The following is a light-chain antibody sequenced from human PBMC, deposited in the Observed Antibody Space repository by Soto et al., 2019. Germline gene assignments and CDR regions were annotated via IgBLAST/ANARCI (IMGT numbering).Light chain of an antibody. J-gene: IGKJ4*01. CDR3: QQLYSYPLT. Sequence: DIQMTQSPSSLSASVGDRVTITCQASQDITKYLNWYQQKPGKAPKLLIYDASNLQTGVPSRFSGSGSGTDFTFTISSLQPEDIATYFCQQLYSYPLTFGGGTTVEF. V-gene: IGKV1-33*01. CDR2: DAS. CDR1: QDITKY.